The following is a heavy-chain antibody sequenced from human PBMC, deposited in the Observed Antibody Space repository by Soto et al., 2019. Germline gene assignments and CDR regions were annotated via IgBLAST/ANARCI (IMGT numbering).Heavy chain of an antibody. J-gene: IGHJ4*02. D-gene: IGHD1-26*01. V-gene: IGHV5-51*01. Sequence: PGESLKLSCQGSGYSLTRCWIGCLGQMPGKGLAWMGIIYASDSDSRYSPSYQGQVTISAVKSISAAYLQWSSLKAADTAMYSWARPARVGATSHLDYWGQGTLVTVSS. CDR3: ARPARVGATSHLDY. CDR1: GYSLTRCW. CDR2: IYASDSDS.